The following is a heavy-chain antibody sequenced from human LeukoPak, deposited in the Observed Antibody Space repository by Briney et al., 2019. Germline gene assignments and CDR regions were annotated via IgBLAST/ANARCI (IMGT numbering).Heavy chain of an antibody. CDR2: IYSGGST. CDR1: GFTFSDYY. V-gene: IGHV3-53*01. Sequence: GGCLRLSCAASGFTFSDYYMSWIRQAPGKGLEWVSVIYSGGSTYYADSVKGRFTISRDNSKNTLYLQMNSLRAEDTAVYYCARGRQWLVHYWGQGTLVTVSS. D-gene: IGHD6-19*01. J-gene: IGHJ4*02. CDR3: ARGRQWLVHY.